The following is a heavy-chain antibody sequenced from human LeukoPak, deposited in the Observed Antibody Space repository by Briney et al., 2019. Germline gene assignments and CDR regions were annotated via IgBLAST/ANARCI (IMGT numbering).Heavy chain of an antibody. D-gene: IGHD3-9*01. CDR2: INPNSGGT. CDR1: GYTFTGYY. Sequence: ASVKVSCKASGYTFTGYYMHWVRQAPGQGLEWMGWINPNSGGTNYAQKFQGRVTMTRDTSISTAYMELSRLRSDDTAVYYCARGSYYDILTGYYYYYYGMDVWGQGTTVTVSS. CDR3: ARGSYYDILTGYYYYYYGMDV. J-gene: IGHJ6*02. V-gene: IGHV1-2*02.